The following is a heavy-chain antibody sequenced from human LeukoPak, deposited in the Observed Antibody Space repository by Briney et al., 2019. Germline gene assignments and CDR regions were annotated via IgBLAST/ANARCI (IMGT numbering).Heavy chain of an antibody. V-gene: IGHV3-30*04. CDR1: GFTFSSYA. J-gene: IGHJ4*02. D-gene: IGHD6-19*01. CDR2: ISYDGSNK. CDR3: AFGKAVAGDGPFGY. Sequence: PGRSLRLSCAASGFTFSSYAMHWVRQAPGKGLEWVAVISYDGSNKYYADSVKGRFTISRDNSKNTLYLQMNSLRAEDTAVYYCAFGKAVAGDGPFGYWGQGTLVTVSS.